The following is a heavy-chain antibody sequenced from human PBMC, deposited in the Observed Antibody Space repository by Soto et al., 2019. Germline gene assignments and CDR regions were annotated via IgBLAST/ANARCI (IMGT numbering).Heavy chain of an antibody. Sequence: QVQLQQWGAGLLKPSETLSLTCAVYGGSFSGYYWSWIRQPPGKGLEWIGEINHSGSTNYNPSLKSRVTISVDTSKNQFSLKLSSVTAADTAVYYCARGFWSGYYGVYYFDYWGQGTLVTVSS. D-gene: IGHD3-3*01. J-gene: IGHJ4*02. V-gene: IGHV4-34*01. CDR1: GGSFSGYY. CDR3: ARGFWSGYYGVYYFDY. CDR2: INHSGST.